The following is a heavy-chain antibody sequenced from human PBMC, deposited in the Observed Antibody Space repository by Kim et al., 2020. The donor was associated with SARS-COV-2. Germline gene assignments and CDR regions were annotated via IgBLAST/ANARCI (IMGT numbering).Heavy chain of an antibody. CDR2: ISRDGGEI. V-gene: IGHV3-43*02. J-gene: IGHJ4*02. D-gene: IGHD6-19*01. CDR1: GFTFDDYA. Sequence: GGSLRLSCAASGFTFDDYAIQWVRQVPGKGLEWVSLISRDGGEIKYADSVKGRLTIYRDNSKKSVYLQMNSLRSEDTALYYCVRGQQWLIKNWGQGTQVTVSS. CDR3: VRGQQWLIKN.